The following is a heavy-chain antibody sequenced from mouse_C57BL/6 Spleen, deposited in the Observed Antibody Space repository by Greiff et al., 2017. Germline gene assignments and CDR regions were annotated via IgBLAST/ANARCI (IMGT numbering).Heavy chain of an antibody. Sequence: QVQLQQPGAELVKPGASVKLSCKASGYTFPSYWMHWVKQRPGRGLEWIGRIDPNSGGTKYNETVKSKATLTVDKPSSTAYMQLDSLTSEDSAVYYCARGEDYDRRLDYWGQGTTLTVSS. CDR1: GYTFPSYW. CDR2: IDPNSGGT. J-gene: IGHJ2*01. D-gene: IGHD2-4*01. CDR3: ARGEDYDRRLDY. V-gene: IGHV1-72*01.